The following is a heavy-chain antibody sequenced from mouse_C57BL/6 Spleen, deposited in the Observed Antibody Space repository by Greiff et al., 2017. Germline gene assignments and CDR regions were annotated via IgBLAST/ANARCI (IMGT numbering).Heavy chain of an antibody. Sequence: QVQLQQPGAELVMPGASVKLSCKASGYTFTSYWMHWVKQRPGQGLEWIGEIDPSDSYTNYNQKFKGKSTLTVDKSSSTAYMQLSSLTSEDSAVYYCARKHYYGTQTGYFDYWGQGTTLTVSS. CDR2: IDPSDSYT. V-gene: IGHV1-69*01. CDR3: ARKHYYGTQTGYFDY. CDR1: GYTFTSYW. D-gene: IGHD1-1*01. J-gene: IGHJ2*01.